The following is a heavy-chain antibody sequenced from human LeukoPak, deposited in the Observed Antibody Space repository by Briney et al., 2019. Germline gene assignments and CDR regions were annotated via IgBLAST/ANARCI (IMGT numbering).Heavy chain of an antibody. CDR1: GGTFSSYA. J-gene: IGHJ3*02. D-gene: IGHD3-3*01. V-gene: IGHV1-69*01. Sequence: SVKVSCKASGGTFSSYAISWVRQAPGQGLEWMGGIIPIFGTANYAQKFQGRVTITADESTSTAYMELSSLRSEDTAVYYCARDDPPDYDFRSGYHGAFDIWGQGTMVTVSS. CDR2: IIPIFGTA. CDR3: ARDDPPDYDFRSGYHGAFDI.